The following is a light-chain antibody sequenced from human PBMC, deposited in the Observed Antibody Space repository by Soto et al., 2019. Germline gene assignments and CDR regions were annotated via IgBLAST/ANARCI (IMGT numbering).Light chain of an antibody. J-gene: IGKJ2*01. CDR2: GAS. Sequence: EIVLTQSPGTLSLSPGXRXTXXXXASQXVNXXFXAWYQQKPGQAPRLLMYGASTRATGIPDRFSGSGSGADFTLTISRLEPEDXXXYYXQXYXXSPPMYTFGQGTKLEIK. CDR3: QXYXXSPPMYT. CDR1: QXVNXXF. V-gene: IGKV3-20*01.